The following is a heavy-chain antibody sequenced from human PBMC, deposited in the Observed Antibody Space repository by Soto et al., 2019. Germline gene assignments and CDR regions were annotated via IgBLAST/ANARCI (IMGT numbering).Heavy chain of an antibody. J-gene: IGHJ1*01. V-gene: IGHV1-69*08. Sequence: QVQLVQSGAEVKKPGSSVKVSCKASGGTFSSYTISWVRQAPGQGLEWMGRIIPILGIANYAHKFQGRVTITADKSTSTAYMELSSLRSEDTAVYYCARDRDYCSGGSCYLSSLWGQGTLVTVSS. CDR3: ARDRDYCSGGSCYLSSL. CDR2: IIPILGIA. CDR1: GGTFSSYT. D-gene: IGHD2-15*01.